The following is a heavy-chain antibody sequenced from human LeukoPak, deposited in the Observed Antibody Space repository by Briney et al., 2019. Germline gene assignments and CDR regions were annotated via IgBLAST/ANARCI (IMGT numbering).Heavy chain of an antibody. V-gene: IGHV1-2*02. Sequence: GASVKVSCKASGYTFTGYYMHWVRQAPGRGLEWMGWINPNSGGTNCAQKFQGRVTMTRDTSISTAYMELSRLRSDDTAVYYCARDRALKFTMVRGVMVYWGQGTLVTVSS. J-gene: IGHJ4*02. CDR3: ARDRALKFTMVRGVMVY. CDR2: INPNSGGT. D-gene: IGHD3-10*01. CDR1: GYTFTGYY.